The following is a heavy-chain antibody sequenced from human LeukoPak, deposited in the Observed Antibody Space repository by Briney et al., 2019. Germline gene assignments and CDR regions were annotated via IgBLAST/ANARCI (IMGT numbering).Heavy chain of an antibody. CDR3: ARHPGITAAGTGFDI. CDR2: TYYNGRT. CDR1: GGSISSSTYY. J-gene: IGHJ3*02. D-gene: IGHD6-13*01. Sequence: SETLSLTCTVSGGSISSSTYYWGWIRQPPGKGLEGIGSTYYNGRTYYNPYLKSRLTISVDTFKNQFSLKLRSVTAADTAVYYCARHPGITAAGTGFDIWGQGTMVTVSS. V-gene: IGHV4-39*01.